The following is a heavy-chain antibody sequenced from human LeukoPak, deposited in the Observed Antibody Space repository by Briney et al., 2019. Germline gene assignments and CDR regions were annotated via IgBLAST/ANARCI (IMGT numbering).Heavy chain of an antibody. J-gene: IGHJ5*02. CDR3: AVVGQNWFDP. CDR1: GGSISSGGYY. D-gene: IGHD2-15*01. CDR2: INHSGST. V-gene: IGHV4-39*07. Sequence: PSETLSLTCTVSGGSISSGGYYWSWIRQPPGKGLEWIGEINHSGSTNYNPSLKSRVTISVDTSKNQFSLKLSSVTAADTAVYYCAVVGQNWFDPWGQGTLVTVSS.